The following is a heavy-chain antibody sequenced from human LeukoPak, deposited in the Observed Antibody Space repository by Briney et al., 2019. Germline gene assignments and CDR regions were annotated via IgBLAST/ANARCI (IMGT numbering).Heavy chain of an antibody. Sequence: PGGSLRLSCAASGFTFSSYEMNWVRQAPGKGLEWVSYISTTGSSIYYADSVKGRFTISRDNVKNLLYLQMNSLRAEDTAVYYCARSGGRLPVFYFDYWGQGTLVTVSS. V-gene: IGHV3-48*03. CDR1: GFTFSSYE. D-gene: IGHD3-16*01. CDR3: ARSGGRLPVFYFDY. CDR2: ISTTGSSI. J-gene: IGHJ4*02.